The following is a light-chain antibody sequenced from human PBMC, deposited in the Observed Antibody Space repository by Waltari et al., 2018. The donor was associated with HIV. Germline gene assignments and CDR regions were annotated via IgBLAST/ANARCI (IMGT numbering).Light chain of an antibody. V-gene: IGLV3-27*01. CDR1: ILAKQS. CDR2: EDS. CDR3: YSAGDHDVV. Sequence: SYELTQPSSVSVSPGQTARITCPGDILAKQSGRWFQQKPGQAPVVVIYEDSERPSGIPERFSGSSSGTTVTLTITGAHVEDDADYYCYSAGDHDVVFGGGTKLTVL. J-gene: IGLJ2*01.